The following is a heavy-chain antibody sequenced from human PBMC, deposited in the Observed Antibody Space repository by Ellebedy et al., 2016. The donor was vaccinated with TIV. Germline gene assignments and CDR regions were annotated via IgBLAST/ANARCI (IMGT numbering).Heavy chain of an antibody. CDR1: GFTFSSYS. J-gene: IGHJ4*02. CDR2: ISSSSSTI. Sequence: GESLKISCAASGFTFSSYSMNWVRQAPGKGLEWVSYISSSSSTIYYADSVKGRFTISRDNAKNSLYLQMNSLRAEDTAVYYCASLKLFDYWGQGTLVTVSS. CDR3: ASLKLFDY. V-gene: IGHV3-48*01.